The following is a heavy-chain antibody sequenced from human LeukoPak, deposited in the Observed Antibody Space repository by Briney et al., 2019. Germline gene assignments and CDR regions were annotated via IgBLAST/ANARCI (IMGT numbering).Heavy chain of an antibody. V-gene: IGHV4-59*08. CDR2: IYDTGST. CDR3: VRLSVISPHRYFDI. J-gene: IGHJ2*01. D-gene: IGHD4-23*01. Sequence: SETLSLTYTVSGGSLSSYIWSWIRQSPGKVLEWIAYIYDTGSTNYNPSLKSRATISLDTSKNQFSLKLSSVTAADTAVYYCVRLSVISPHRYFDIWGRGTLVTVSS. CDR1: GGSLSSYI.